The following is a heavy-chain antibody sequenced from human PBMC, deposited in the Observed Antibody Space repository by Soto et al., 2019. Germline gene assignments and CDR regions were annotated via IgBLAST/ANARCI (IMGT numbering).Heavy chain of an antibody. Sequence: QVQLVQSGAEVKKPGSSVKISCKASGGTFSSYTISCVRQAPGQGLEWMGRIIPILGIANYAQKFQGRVTITADKSTSTAYMELSSLRSEDTAVYYCARDWATVVIYIWGQGTMVTVSS. V-gene: IGHV1-69*08. J-gene: IGHJ3*02. CDR3: ARDWATVVIYI. CDR2: IIPILGIA. D-gene: IGHD4-17*01. CDR1: GGTFSSYT.